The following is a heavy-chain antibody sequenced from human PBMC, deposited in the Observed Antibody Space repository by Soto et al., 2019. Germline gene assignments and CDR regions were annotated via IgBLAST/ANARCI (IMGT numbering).Heavy chain of an antibody. J-gene: IGHJ4*02. CDR1: GFTFTRYS. CDR3: ARESEDLTSNFDY. Sequence: PGGSLRLSCAASGFTFTRYSMNWVRQAPGKGLEWVSSISSTTNYIYYGDSMKGRFTISRDNAKNSLYLEMNSLRAEDTAVYYCARESEDLTSNFDYWGQGTLVTVSA. CDR2: ISSTTNYI. V-gene: IGHV3-21*06.